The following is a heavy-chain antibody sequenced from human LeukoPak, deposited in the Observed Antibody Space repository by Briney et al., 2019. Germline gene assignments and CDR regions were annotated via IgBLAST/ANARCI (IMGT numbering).Heavy chain of an antibody. V-gene: IGHV4-34*01. D-gene: IGHD1-26*01. CDR2: INHSGST. Sequence: PSETLSLTCAVYGGSFSGYYWSWIRQPPGKGLEWIGEINHSGSTNYNPSLKSRVTISVDTSKNQFSLKLSSVTAADTAVYYCARSGGSYSGQDEFDYWGQGTLVTVSS. CDR3: ARSGGSYSGQDEFDY. CDR1: GGSFSGYY. J-gene: IGHJ4*02.